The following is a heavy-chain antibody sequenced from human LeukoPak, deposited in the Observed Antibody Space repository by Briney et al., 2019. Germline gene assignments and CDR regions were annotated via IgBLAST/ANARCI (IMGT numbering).Heavy chain of an antibody. J-gene: IGHJ4*02. CDR3: TSSRGVYGDSSGIFDY. CDR2: IKSKTDGGTT. CDR1: GFTFSNAW. D-gene: IGHD4-17*01. V-gene: IGHV3-15*01. Sequence: GGSLRLSCAASGFTFSNAWMSWVRQAPWKGLEWVGRIKSKTDGGTTDYAAPVKGRFTISRDDSKNTLYLQMNSLKTEDTAVYYCTSSRGVYGDSSGIFDYWGQGTLVTVSS.